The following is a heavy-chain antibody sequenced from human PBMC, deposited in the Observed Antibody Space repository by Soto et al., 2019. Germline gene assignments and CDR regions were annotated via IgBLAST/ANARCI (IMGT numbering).Heavy chain of an antibody. CDR2: IRSKANNYAT. V-gene: IGHV3-73*01. CDR3: TRLNYYDSSGLGSFDI. Sequence: WIRQPPGKGLEWIGSIRSKANNYATDYAASVKGRFTISRDDSKNTEYLEMESLKTEDTAVYYCTRLNYYDSSGLGSFDIWGQGTMVTVSS. D-gene: IGHD3-22*01. J-gene: IGHJ3*02.